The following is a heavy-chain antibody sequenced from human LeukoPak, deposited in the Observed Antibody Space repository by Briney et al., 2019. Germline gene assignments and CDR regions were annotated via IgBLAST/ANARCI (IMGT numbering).Heavy chain of an antibody. J-gene: IGHJ4*02. CDR3: ARVGLLTGYYFFDY. V-gene: IGHV1-2*02. CDR2: VNPTSGGT. CDR1: GYTFTGYY. D-gene: IGHD3-9*01. Sequence: GASVKVSCKASGYTFTGYYMHWVRQAPGQGLEWMGWVNPTSGGTNYAQKFQGRVTMTTDTSTSTAYMELRSLGSDETAVYYCARVGLLTGYYFFDYWGQGTLVTVSS.